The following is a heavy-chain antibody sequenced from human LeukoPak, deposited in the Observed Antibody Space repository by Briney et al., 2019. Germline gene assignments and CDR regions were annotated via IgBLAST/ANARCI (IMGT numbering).Heavy chain of an antibody. D-gene: IGHD2-15*01. J-gene: IGHJ4*02. Sequence: PGGSLKLSCAASGFTFSGSAMHWVRQAPGKGLEWVGRIRSKANSYATAYAASVKGRFTISRDDSKNTAYLQMNSLKTEDTAVYYCTRPGYCSGGSCYDGSSGVDYWGQGTLVTVSS. CDR3: TRPGYCSGGSCYDGSSGVDY. CDR2: IRSKANSYAT. V-gene: IGHV3-73*01. CDR1: GFTFSGSA.